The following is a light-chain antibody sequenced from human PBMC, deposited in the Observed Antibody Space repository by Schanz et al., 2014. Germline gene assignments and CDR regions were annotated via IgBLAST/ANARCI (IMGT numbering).Light chain of an antibody. Sequence: QSALTQPASVSGSPGQSITISCTGTSSDVGSYNLVSWYQQHPGTVPKPMIYDVSNRPSGVSNRFSGSKSGNTASLTISGLQAEDEADYYCSSYTSSDNVVFGGGTKVTVL. CDR1: SSDVGSYNL. J-gene: IGLJ2*01. V-gene: IGLV2-14*02. CDR3: SSYTSSDNVV. CDR2: DVS.